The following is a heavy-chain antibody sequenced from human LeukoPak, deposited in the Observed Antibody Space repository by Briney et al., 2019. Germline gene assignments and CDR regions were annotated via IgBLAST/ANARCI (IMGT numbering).Heavy chain of an antibody. J-gene: IGHJ3*02. CDR2: INHSGST. CDR3: ASSGGDLGDAFDI. V-gene: IGHV4-34*01. D-gene: IGHD2-21*02. Sequence: SETLSLTCAVYGGSFSDYYWSWIRQPPGKGLEWIGEINHSGSTNYNPSLKSRVTISVDTSENHFSLKLSSVTAADTAVYYCASSGGDLGDAFDIWGQGTMVTVSS. CDR1: GGSFSDYY.